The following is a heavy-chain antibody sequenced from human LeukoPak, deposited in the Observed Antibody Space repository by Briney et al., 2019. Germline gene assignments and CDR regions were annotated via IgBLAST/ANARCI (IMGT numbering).Heavy chain of an antibody. CDR1: GGSISSYY. CDR3: ARVYCTNGVCFRAQADY. D-gene: IGHD2-8*01. V-gene: IGHV4-59*01. J-gene: IGHJ4*02. CDR2: IYYSGST. Sequence: PSETLSLTCTVSGGSISSYYWSWIRQPPGKGLEWIGYIYYSGSTNYNPSLKSRVTISVDTSKNQFSLKLSSVTAADTAVYYCARVYCTNGVCFRAQADYWGQGTLVTVSS.